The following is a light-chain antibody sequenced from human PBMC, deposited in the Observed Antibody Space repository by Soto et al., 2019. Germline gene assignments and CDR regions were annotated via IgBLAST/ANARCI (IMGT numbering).Light chain of an antibody. CDR2: AAS. CDR3: QQAKSFPLT. Sequence: DIQMTQSPSSVSASIGDRVTITCRASQDISSRLAWYQQRPGKAPQLLLYAASSLQSGVPSRFSGSGSVTDFTITISRLQHEDFATYYCQQAKSFPLTFGTGTKVDIK. J-gene: IGKJ3*01. CDR1: QDISSR. V-gene: IGKV1-12*01.